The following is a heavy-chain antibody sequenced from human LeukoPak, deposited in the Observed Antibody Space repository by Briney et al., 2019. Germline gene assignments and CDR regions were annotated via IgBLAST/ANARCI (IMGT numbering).Heavy chain of an antibody. J-gene: IGHJ6*02. CDR3: EREGSYSSGWYWDYGMDV. D-gene: IGHD6-19*01. CDR2: TYYRSKWYN. V-gene: IGHV6-1*01. Sequence: SQTLSLTCAISGDSVSSNSAAWNWIRQSPSRGLEWLGRTYYRSKWYNDYAVSVKSRITINPDTSKNQFSLQLNSVTPEDTAVYYCEREGSYSSGWYWDYGMDVWGQGTTVTVSS. CDR1: GDSVSSNSAA.